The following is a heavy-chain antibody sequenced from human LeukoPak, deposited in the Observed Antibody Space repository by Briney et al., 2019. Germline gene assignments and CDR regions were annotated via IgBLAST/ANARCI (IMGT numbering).Heavy chain of an antibody. CDR2: IKQDGSEK. V-gene: IGHV3-7*01. J-gene: IGHJ4*02. CDR3: ARSAGSSGWYEGYYFDY. CDR1: GFTFSRYW. D-gene: IGHD6-13*01. Sequence: PGGSPRLSCAASGFTFSRYWMSWVRQAPGKGLEWVANIKQDGSEKYYVDSVKGRLTISRDNAKISLYLQMNSLRAEDTAIYYCARSAGSSGWYEGYYFDYWGQGTLVTVSS.